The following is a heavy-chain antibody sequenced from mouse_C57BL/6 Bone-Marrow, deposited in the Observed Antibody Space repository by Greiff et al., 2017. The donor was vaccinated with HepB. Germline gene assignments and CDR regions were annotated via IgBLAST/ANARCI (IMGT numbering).Heavy chain of an antibody. V-gene: IGHV1-19*01. CDR1: GYTFTDYY. D-gene: IGHD1-1*01. CDR2: INPYNGGT. J-gene: IGHJ2*01. CDR3: ARTSGSNSFDY. Sequence: VQLQQSGPVLVKPGASVKMSCKASGYTFTDYYMNWVKQSHGKSLEWIGVINPYNGGTSYNQKFKGKATLTVDKSSSTAYMELNSLTSEDSAVYYCARTSGSNSFDYWGQGTTLTVSS.